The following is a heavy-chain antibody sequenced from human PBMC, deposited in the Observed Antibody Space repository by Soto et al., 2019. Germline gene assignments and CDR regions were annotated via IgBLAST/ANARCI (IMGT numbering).Heavy chain of an antibody. CDR1: GFTFSSYS. D-gene: IGHD6-6*01. CDR2: ISSSSSYI. Sequence: EVQLVESGGGLVKPGGSLRLSCAASGFTFSSYSMNWVRQAPGKGLEWVSSISSSSSYIYYADSVKGRFTISRDNAKNSLYLHTSSLRAEDTAVYYCARDLYSSSARYFDYWGQGTLVTVSS. V-gene: IGHV3-21*01. CDR3: ARDLYSSSARYFDY. J-gene: IGHJ4*02.